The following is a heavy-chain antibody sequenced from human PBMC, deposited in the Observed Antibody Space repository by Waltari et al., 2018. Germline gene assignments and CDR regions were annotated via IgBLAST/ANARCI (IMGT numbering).Heavy chain of an antibody. Sequence: EVQLVESGGGLIQPGGSLRLSCAASGFTVSSNYMSWVRPAPGKGLEWVSVIYSGGRTYDADSVKGRFTISRDNSKNTLYLQMNSLRAEDTAVYYCAREKLLPYSSGWYDYWGQGTLVTVAS. V-gene: IGHV3-53*01. J-gene: IGHJ4*02. CDR3: AREKLLPYSSGWYDY. D-gene: IGHD6-19*01. CDR2: IYSGGRT. CDR1: GFTVSSNY.